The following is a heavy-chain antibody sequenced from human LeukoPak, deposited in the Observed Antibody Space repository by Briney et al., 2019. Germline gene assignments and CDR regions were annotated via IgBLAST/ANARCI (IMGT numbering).Heavy chain of an antibody. CDR3: ARNCSSTSCLDY. CDR1: GGTFSRYA. CDR2: IIPIFGTA. J-gene: IGHJ4*02. D-gene: IGHD2-2*01. V-gene: IGHV1-69*13. Sequence: SVKVSCKASGGTFSRYAMSWVRQAPGQGLEWMGGIIPIFGTASFAQKFQGRVTITADESTGTAYMELSSLRSDDTAVYYCARNCSSTSCLDYWGQGTLVTVSS.